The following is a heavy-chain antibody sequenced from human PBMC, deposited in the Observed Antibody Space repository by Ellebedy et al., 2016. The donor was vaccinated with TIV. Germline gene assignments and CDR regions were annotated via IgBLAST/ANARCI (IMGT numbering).Heavy chain of an antibody. CDR1: GYPFTKYY. J-gene: IGHJ4*02. CDR2: LHARVGST. CDR3: ASVPSAGADF. D-gene: IGHD4-17*01. Sequence: ASVKVSCKASGYPFTKYYFHWIRQAPGPGLEWMGVLHARVGSTTYAETLQGRITMTRDMSTRTVYMELDSLRSDDTAVYYCASVPSAGADFWGQGTLVTVSS. V-gene: IGHV1-46*01.